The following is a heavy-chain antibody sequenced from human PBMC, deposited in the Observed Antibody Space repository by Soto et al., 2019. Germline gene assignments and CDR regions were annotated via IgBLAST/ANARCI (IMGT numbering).Heavy chain of an antibody. J-gene: IGHJ4*02. Sequence: PGGSLRLSCAASGFTFSSYAMSWVRQAPGKGLEWVSAISGSGGSTYYADSVKGRFTISRDNSKNTLYLQMNSLRAEDTAVYYCAKDMEYYDFWSGSTRYYFDYWGQGTLVTVSS. D-gene: IGHD3-3*01. CDR2: ISGSGGST. V-gene: IGHV3-23*01. CDR3: AKDMEYYDFWSGSTRYYFDY. CDR1: GFTFSSYA.